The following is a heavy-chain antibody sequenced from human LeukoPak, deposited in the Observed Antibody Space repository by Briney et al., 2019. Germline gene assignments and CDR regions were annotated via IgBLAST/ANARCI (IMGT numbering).Heavy chain of an antibody. CDR3: ARRARVYYDSSGYHYYFDY. J-gene: IGHJ4*02. CDR2: VKQDGSEK. CDR1: GFTFSSYW. V-gene: IGHV3-7*01. Sequence: SGGSLRLSCAASGFTFSSYWMSWVRQAPGKGLEWVANVKQDGSEKYYVDSVKGRFTISRDNAKNSLYLQMNSLRAEDTAVYYCARRARVYYDSSGYHYYFDYWGQGTLVTVSS. D-gene: IGHD3-22*01.